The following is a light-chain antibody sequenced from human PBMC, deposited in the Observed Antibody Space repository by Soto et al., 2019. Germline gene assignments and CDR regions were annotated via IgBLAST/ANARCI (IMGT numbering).Light chain of an antibody. Sequence: QSGLTQPPSVSAAPGQKVTISCAGSISNIENNYVSWYRQLPGTAPKLLIYEDNKRPSGIPDRFSGSKSGTSATLGITGLETGDEADYYCATWDSSLSGGVFGTATKVTVL. CDR2: EDN. CDR1: ISNIENNY. V-gene: IGLV1-51*02. CDR3: ATWDSSLSGGV. J-gene: IGLJ1*01.